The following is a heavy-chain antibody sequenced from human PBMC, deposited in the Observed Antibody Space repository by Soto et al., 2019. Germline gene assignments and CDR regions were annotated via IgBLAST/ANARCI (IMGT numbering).Heavy chain of an antibody. CDR3: ARDGIPYCGGDCYFDY. CDR1: GFIFSTYG. D-gene: IGHD2-21*02. V-gene: IGHV3-33*01. Sequence: QVQLVESGGGVVQPGRSLRLSCAASGFIFSTYGMHWVRQAPGKGLEGVAVIWYDGSNKYYADSVKGRFTISRDNSKNTLYLQMNSLRAEDTAVYYCARDGIPYCGGDCYFDYWGQGTLVTVSS. CDR2: IWYDGSNK. J-gene: IGHJ4*02.